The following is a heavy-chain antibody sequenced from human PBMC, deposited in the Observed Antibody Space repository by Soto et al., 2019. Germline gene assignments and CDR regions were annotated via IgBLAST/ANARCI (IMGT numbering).Heavy chain of an antibody. Sequence: GASVKVSCKVSGYTLTELSMHWVRQAPGKGLEWMGGFDPEDADTIYAQKFQGRVTMTEDTSTDTAYMELSNLRSEDTAVYYCATLTSDSGLSGNYFNYFGYWHQRTLVTVSS. CDR1: GYTLTELS. J-gene: IGHJ4*02. CDR2: FDPEDADT. V-gene: IGHV1-24*01. CDR3: ATLTSDSGLSGNYFNYFGY. D-gene: IGHD3-10*01.